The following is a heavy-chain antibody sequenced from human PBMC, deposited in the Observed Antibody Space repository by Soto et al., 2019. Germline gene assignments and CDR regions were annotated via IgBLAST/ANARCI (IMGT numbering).Heavy chain of an antibody. CDR1: GDSISSYY. Sequence: SETLSLTCTASGDSISSYYWGWIRQSPGKGLEWIGYIYYTGTTKYNPSLKSRVTISVDSSKNQFSLKLDSVTAADTAVYYCARLGGYYQAFDSWGQGTLVTVSS. CDR3: ARLGGYYQAFDS. D-gene: IGHD3-22*01. V-gene: IGHV4-59*08. CDR2: IYYTGTT. J-gene: IGHJ4*02.